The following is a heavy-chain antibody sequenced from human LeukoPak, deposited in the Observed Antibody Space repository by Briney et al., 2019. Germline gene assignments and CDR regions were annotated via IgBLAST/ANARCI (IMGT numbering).Heavy chain of an antibody. D-gene: IGHD6-19*01. Sequence: GGSLRLSCAASGFTFSDHYMSWIRQAPGKGLEWVSYISSSSSYTNYADSVKGRFTISRDNAKNSLYLQMNSLRAEATAVYYCARAPYSSGWYSDYWGQGTLVTVSS. V-gene: IGHV3-11*05. CDR1: GFTFSDHY. CDR2: ISSSSSYT. CDR3: ARAPYSSGWYSDY. J-gene: IGHJ4*02.